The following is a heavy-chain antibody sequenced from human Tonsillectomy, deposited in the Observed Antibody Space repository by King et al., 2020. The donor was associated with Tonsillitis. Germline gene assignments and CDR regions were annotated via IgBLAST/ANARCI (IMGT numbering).Heavy chain of an antibody. CDR1: GFSFNDYY. V-gene: IGHV3-11*05. CDR2: IGSSATYT. Sequence: VQLVESGGGLVKPGGSLRLSCAASGFSFNDYYMTWIRQAPGKGLEWVSHIGSSATYTKYADSVRGRFTISRDNSKNSVYLQMNRLRAEDTAVYYCARDNVDRYGDYFDYWGQGTLVTVSS. J-gene: IGHJ4*02. CDR3: ARDNVDRYGDYFDY. D-gene: IGHD4-17*01.